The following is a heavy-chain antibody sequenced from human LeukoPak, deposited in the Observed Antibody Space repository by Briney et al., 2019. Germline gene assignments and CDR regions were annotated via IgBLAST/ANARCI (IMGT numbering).Heavy chain of an antibody. CDR3: ARLNFYDSSGYGFFGVFDI. Sequence: GESLKISCKGSGYSFTSYWIGWVRQMPGKGLEWMGIIYPGDSDTRYSPSFQGQVTISADKSISTAYLQWSSLKASDTAMCYCARLNFYDSSGYGFFGVFDIWGQGTMVTVSS. V-gene: IGHV5-51*01. CDR2: IYPGDSDT. J-gene: IGHJ3*02. CDR1: GYSFTSYW. D-gene: IGHD3-22*01.